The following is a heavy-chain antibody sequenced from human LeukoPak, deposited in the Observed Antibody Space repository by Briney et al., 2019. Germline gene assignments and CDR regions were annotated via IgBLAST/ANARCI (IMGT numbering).Heavy chain of an antibody. V-gene: IGHV1-2*02. CDR2: ISPNSGDT. D-gene: IGHD3-10*01. Sequence: ASVKVSCKASGYTFTGYYMHWVRQAPGQGLEWMGWISPNSGDTDIAQKFQGRVTMTRDTSISTAYMELSRLRSDDTAVYYCARPKHYYGSGTNISPFDYWGQGTLVTVSS. CDR3: ARPKHYYGSGTNISPFDY. CDR1: GYTFTGYY. J-gene: IGHJ4*02.